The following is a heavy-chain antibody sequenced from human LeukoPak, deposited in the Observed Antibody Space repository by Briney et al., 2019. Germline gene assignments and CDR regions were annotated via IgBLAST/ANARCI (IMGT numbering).Heavy chain of an antibody. CDR1: GFTFSSYS. CDR2: ISSSSSYI. CDR3: XXXXXXXMVGGYYYYMDV. V-gene: IGHV3-21*01. J-gene: IGHJ6*03. D-gene: IGHD3-10*01. Sequence: GGSLRLSCAASGFTFSSYSMNWVRQAPGKGLEWVSCISSSSSYIYYADSVKGRFSISRDNAKNSLYLQMNTLRAEDTAVYYXXXXXXXXMVGGYYYYMDVWGKGTTVTVSS.